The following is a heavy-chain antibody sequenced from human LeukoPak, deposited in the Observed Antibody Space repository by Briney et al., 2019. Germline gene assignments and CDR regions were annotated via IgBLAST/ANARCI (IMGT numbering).Heavy chain of an antibody. CDR3: ASERLRLRSLDY. V-gene: IGHV4-39*01. CDR2: IYYSGST. J-gene: IGHJ4*02. D-gene: IGHD4-17*01. Sequence: SETLSLTCTVSGGSISSSSYYWGWIRQPPGKGLEWIGSIYYSGSTYYNPSLKSRVTISVDTSKNQFSLKLSSVTAADTAVYYCASERLRLRSLDYWGQGTLVTVSS. CDR1: GGSISSSSYY.